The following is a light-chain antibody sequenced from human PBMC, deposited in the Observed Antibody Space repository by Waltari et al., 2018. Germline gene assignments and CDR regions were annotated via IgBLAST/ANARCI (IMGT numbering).Light chain of an antibody. Sequence: QSALTQPRSVSGSPGQSVTIPCTGTIGDVGGHTYVSWYQQHPGKAPKLMIYDVNKRPSGVPDRFSGSKSGNTASLTISGLQGEDEADYYCYSYAGSSSFVFGTGTEIIVL. CDR2: DVN. V-gene: IGLV2-11*01. CDR3: YSYAGSSSFV. J-gene: IGLJ1*01. CDR1: IGDVGGHTY.